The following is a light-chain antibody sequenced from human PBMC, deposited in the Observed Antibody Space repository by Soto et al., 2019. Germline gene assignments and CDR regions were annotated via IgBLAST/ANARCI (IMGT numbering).Light chain of an antibody. V-gene: IGLV2-14*01. CDR3: SSYSTSDTLVI. CDR1: SSDVGGYNY. J-gene: IGLJ2*01. Sequence: QSVLTQPASVSGSPGQSITITCTGTSSDVGGYNYVSWYQQHPGNAPKFLIYEVISRPSVIYSRFSGSKSGNTASRTISGLQAEDEADYYCSSYSTSDTLVIFGGGTKLTVL. CDR2: EVI.